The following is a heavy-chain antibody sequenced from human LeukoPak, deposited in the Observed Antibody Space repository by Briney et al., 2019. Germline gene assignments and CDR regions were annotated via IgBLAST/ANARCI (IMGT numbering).Heavy chain of an antibody. CDR1: GFTFSSYA. V-gene: IGHV3-23*01. CDR3: AKKRGVGAAAVTHFDY. Sequence: GGSLRLSCAASGFTFSSYAMSWVRQAPGKGLEWVSTISGSGGSTYYADSVKGRFTISRDNSKNTLYLQMNSLRAEDTAVYYCAKKRGVGAAAVTHFDYWGQGTLVTVSS. J-gene: IGHJ4*02. CDR2: ISGSGGST. D-gene: IGHD2-15*01.